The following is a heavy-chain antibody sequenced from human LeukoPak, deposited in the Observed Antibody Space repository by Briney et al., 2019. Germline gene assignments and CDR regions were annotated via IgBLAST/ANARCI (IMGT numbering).Heavy chain of an antibody. CDR3: ARAPRYDSSGYNFDY. D-gene: IGHD3-22*01. CDR2: IYYSGST. CDR1: GGSISSGDYY. V-gene: IGHV4-30-4*01. J-gene: IGHJ4*02. Sequence: SETLSLTCTVSGGSISSGDYYLSWIRQPPGKGLEWLGYIYYSGSTYYNPSLKSRVTISVDTSKNQFSLKLSSVTAADTAVYYCARAPRYDSSGYNFDYWGQGTLVTVSS.